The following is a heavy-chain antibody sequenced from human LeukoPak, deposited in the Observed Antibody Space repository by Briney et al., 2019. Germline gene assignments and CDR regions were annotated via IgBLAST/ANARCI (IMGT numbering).Heavy chain of an antibody. V-gene: IGHV4-4*07. D-gene: IGHD1-26*01. CDR1: GGSISSYY. CDR2: IYTSGST. CDR3: AREVSAWEYYYYMDV. J-gene: IGHJ6*03. Sequence: PSETLSLTCTVSGGSISSYYWSWIRQPAGKGLEWIGRIYTSGSTNYNPSLKSRVTMSVDTSKNQFSLKLSSVTAADAAVYYCAREVSAWEYYYYMDVWGKGTTVTVSS.